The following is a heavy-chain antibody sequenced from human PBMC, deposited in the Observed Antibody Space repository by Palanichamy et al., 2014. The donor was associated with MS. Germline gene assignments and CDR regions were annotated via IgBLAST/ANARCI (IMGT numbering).Heavy chain of an antibody. D-gene: IGHD3-10*01. J-gene: IGHJ4*02. CDR2: VFDSGIT. CDR1: GGSFDIYY. V-gene: IGHV4-59*01. CDR3: AGFRAGGF. Sequence: QVHLQESGPELVKPPETLSLTCLVSGGSFDIYYWSWFRQPPGKGLEWIGYVFDSGITSYNTSLQSRVTISLDTSKKQFSLNLHSVTAADTAVYYCAGFRAGGFWGQGTLVTVSS.